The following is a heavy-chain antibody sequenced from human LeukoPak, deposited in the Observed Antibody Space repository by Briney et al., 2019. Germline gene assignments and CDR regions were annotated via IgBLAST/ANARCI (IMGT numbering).Heavy chain of an antibody. Sequence: GGSLRLSCAASGFTFTNYAVNWVRQAPGKGLEWVSYISGAASFIYYAESVKGRFTISRDNSKSTVFLQMNSLRAEDTAIYYCARVDSSSLSRARFDYLGPRTLVTDSS. CDR3: ARVDSSSLSRARFDY. D-gene: IGHD6-6*01. V-gene: IGHV3-23*01. CDR2: ISGAASFI. J-gene: IGHJ4*02. CDR1: GFTFTNYA.